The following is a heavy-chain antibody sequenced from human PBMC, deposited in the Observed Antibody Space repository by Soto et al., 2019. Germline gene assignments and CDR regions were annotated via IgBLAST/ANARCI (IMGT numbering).Heavy chain of an antibody. CDR1: GYNFTSYG. CDR3: ARDSPPPRE. CDR2: ISAYNGNT. V-gene: IGHV1-18*01. J-gene: IGHJ4*02. Sequence: QVQLVPAGAEVKKPGSSVKVSCKASGYNFTSYGINWVRQAPGHGLEWMGWISAYNGNTNYAQKLQGRVTMTTDTSTSTAYMELRRLRSDDTAVYYCARDSPPPREWGQGTLVTVAS.